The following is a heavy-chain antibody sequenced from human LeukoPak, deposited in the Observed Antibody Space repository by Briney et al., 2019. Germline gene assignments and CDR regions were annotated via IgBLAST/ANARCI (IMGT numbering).Heavy chain of an antibody. Sequence: SETLSLTCTVSGGSISSYYWSWIRQPPGKGLEWIGYIYYSGSTNYNPSLKSRVTISVDTSKNLFSLKLNSVTPADTAVYYCARGGNYWPQWWFDPWGRGTLVSVSS. CDR2: IYYSGST. CDR3: ARGGNYWPQWWFDP. D-gene: IGHD1-26*01. V-gene: IGHV4-59*01. J-gene: IGHJ5*02. CDR1: GGSISSYY.